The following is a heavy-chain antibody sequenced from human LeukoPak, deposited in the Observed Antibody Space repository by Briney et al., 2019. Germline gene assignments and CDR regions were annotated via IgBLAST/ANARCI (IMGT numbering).Heavy chain of an antibody. CDR2: ISYDESDK. D-gene: IGHD6-13*01. CDR1: GFTFNIYA. CDR3: GRRWSFDH. V-gene: IGHV3-30*04. Sequence: GGSLRLSCAASGFTFNIYAMHWVRQAPGKGLEWVAVISYDESDKYYADSVKGRFTISRDNSKNTLYLQMNSLRVEDTAVYYCGRRWSFDHWGQGTLVTVSS. J-gene: IGHJ4*02.